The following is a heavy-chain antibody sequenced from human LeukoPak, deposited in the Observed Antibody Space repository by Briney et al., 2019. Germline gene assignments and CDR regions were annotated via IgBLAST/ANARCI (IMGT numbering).Heavy chain of an antibody. V-gene: IGHV3-21*01. J-gene: IGHJ4*02. D-gene: IGHD6-13*01. CDR3: ARDLFLSSSWQRGDY. CDR1: GFTFSSYS. CDR2: ISSSSSYI. Sequence: GGSLRLSCAASGFTFSSYSMNWVRQAPGKGLEWVSSISSSSSYIYYADSVKGRFTISRDNAKNSLYLQMNSQRAEDTAVYYCARDLFLSSSWQRGDYWGQGTLDTVSS.